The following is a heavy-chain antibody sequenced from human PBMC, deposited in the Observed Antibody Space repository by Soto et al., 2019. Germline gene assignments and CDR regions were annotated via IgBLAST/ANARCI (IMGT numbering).Heavy chain of an antibody. Sequence: ASVKVSCKASGYTFTSYDINWVRQATGQGLEWMGWMNPNSGNTGYAQKFQGRVTMTRNTSISTEYMELRSLRSEDTAVYYCARGKKVEPSEFFDYWGQGNLVTVSS. V-gene: IGHV1-8*01. CDR2: MNPNSGNT. D-gene: IGHD1-1*01. CDR1: GYTFTSYD. J-gene: IGHJ4*02. CDR3: ARGKKVEPSEFFDY.